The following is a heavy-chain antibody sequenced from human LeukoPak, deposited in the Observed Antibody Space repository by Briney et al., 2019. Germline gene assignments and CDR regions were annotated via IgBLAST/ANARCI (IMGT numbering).Heavy chain of an antibody. V-gene: IGHV1-2*02. D-gene: IGHD3-22*01. J-gene: IGHJ3*02. Sequence: ASVKVSCKASGYTFTGYYMHWVRQAPGQGLEWMGWINPNSGGTNYAQKFQGRVTMTRDTSISTSYMELSRLRSDDTAVYYCARDLYYDSSGYEGAFGIWGQGTMVTVSS. CDR1: GYTFTGYY. CDR2: INPNSGGT. CDR3: ARDLYYDSSGYEGAFGI.